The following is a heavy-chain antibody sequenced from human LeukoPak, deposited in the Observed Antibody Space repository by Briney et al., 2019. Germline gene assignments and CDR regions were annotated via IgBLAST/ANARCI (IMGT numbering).Heavy chain of an antibody. CDR1: GFTFSSYA. Sequence: GGALRLSCAAPGFTFSSYAMHWVRQAPGKGLEYVSAISSNGGSTYYANSVKGRFTISRDNSKNTLYLQMGSLRAEDMAVYYCARDPGITGTPVDYWGQGTLVTVSS. V-gene: IGHV3-64*01. D-gene: IGHD1-20*01. CDR2: ISSNGGST. CDR3: ARDPGITGTPVDY. J-gene: IGHJ4*02.